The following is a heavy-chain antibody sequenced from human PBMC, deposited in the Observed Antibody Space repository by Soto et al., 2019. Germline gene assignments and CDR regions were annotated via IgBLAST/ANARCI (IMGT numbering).Heavy chain of an antibody. CDR3: ARKGYSGYEKYYFDY. D-gene: IGHD5-12*01. Sequence: SGGCGVQPGRSLRLSCAASGFTFSSDGMHWVRQAPGTGLARVALIWYDGGNKYYADSMRGRFTISRDNSKNTLYLQMNSLRAEYTAVYYCARKGYSGYEKYYFDYWGQGTLVTVSS. CDR1: GFTFSSDG. CDR2: IWYDGGNK. J-gene: IGHJ4*02. V-gene: IGHV3-33*01.